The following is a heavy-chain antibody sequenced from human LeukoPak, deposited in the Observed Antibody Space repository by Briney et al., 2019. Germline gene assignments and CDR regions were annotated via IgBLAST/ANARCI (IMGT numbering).Heavy chain of an antibody. CDR1: AFIFSGHW. V-gene: IGHV3-7*03. J-gene: IGHJ6*02. CDR2: IREDGSEK. Sequence: GGSLRLSCEGSAFIFSGHWMNWVRQTPGKGLEWVANIREDGSEKNYVDSVKGRFTISRDNANNILYLQMNSLRAEDTAMYYCARDETKGSSWFYYYGMDVWGQGTTVTVSS. CDR3: ARDETKGSSWFYYYGMDV. D-gene: IGHD6-13*01.